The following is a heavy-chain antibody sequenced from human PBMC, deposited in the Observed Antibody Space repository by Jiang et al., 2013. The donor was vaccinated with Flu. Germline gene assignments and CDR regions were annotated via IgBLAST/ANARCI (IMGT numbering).Heavy chain of an antibody. Sequence: QSGSELKKPGASVKVSCKASGYSLTNYAVHWLRQPPGQGLEWMGWISTKAVNPTYAQGFAGRFVFSLDTSVSTAYLQISSLKAEDTAVYYCTRDEGVDYALNHWGQGTLVTVSS. CDR1: GYSLTNYA. V-gene: IGHV7-4-1*02. D-gene: IGHD4-17*01. CDR2: ISTKAVNP. CDR3: TRDEGVDYALNH. J-gene: IGHJ5*02.